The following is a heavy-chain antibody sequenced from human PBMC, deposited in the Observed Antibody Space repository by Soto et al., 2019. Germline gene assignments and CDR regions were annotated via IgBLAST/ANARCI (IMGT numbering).Heavy chain of an antibody. CDR3: ARVLLPRRYYDYVWGSYRYNRD. CDR2: INHSGST. J-gene: IGHJ4*02. V-gene: IGHV4-34*01. D-gene: IGHD3-16*02. Sequence: QVQLQQWGAGLLKPSETLSLTCAVYGGSFSGYYWSWIRQPPGKGLEWIGEINHSGSTNYNPSLKSRVTISVDTSKNQFSLKLSSVTAADTAVYYCARVLLPRRYYDYVWGSYRYNRDWGQGTLVTVSS. CDR1: GGSFSGYY.